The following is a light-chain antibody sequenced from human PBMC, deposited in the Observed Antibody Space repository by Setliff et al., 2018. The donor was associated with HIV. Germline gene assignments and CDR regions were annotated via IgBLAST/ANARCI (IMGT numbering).Light chain of an antibody. J-gene: IGLJ1*01. Sequence: QSALARPASVSGSPGQSITISCTGTSSDVGGYKYVSWYQQHPGKAPKLIIYDVNNRPSGVSNRISGSKSGNTASLTISGLQAEDEADYYCSSYTSSTPLYVFGTGTKVTV. V-gene: IGLV2-14*03. CDR1: SSDVGGYKY. CDR3: SSYTSSTPLYV. CDR2: DVN.